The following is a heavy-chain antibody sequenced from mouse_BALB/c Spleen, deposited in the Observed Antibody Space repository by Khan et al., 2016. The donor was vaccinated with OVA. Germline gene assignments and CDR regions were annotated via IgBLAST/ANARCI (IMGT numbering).Heavy chain of an antibody. V-gene: IGHV1S81*02. CDR2: TNPTNGRT. CDR1: GYTFTSYW. Sequence: VQLQESGAELVKAGASVKMSCKASGYTFTSYWMHWVKQRLGQGLEWFAETNPTNGRTYYNEKFKSKATLTVDKSSSTAYMLLSGPTFDDSAVYYCARIKKIVATYFYSWGQGTTLTVSS. J-gene: IGHJ2*01. CDR3: ARIKKIVATYFYS. D-gene: IGHD1-1*01.